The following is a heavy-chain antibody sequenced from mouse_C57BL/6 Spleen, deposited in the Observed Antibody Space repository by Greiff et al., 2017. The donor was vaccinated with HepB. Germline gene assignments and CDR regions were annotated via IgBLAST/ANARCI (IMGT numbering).Heavy chain of an antibody. D-gene: IGHD4-1*01. CDR3: ARSWAYYFDY. V-gene: IGHV7-3*01. Sequence: EVHLVESGGGLVQPGGSLSLSCAASGFTFTDYYMSWVRQPPGKALEWLGFIRNKANGYTTEYSASVKGRFTISRDNSQSILYLQMNALRAEDRATYYCARSWAYYFDYWGQGTTLTVSS. CDR2: IRNKANGYTT. CDR1: GFTFTDYY. J-gene: IGHJ2*01.